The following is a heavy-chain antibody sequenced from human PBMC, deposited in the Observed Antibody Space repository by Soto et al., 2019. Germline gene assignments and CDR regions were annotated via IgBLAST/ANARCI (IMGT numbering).Heavy chain of an antibody. D-gene: IGHD6-13*01. CDR2: IIPIFGTT. V-gene: IGHV1-69*06. CDR3: ARGRIAAAGRGSFDY. Sequence: SVKVSCKASGGTFSGYGINWVRQAPGQGLEWIGGIIPIFGTTNYAQKFQGRVTITADKSTNTAYMELSRLKSEDTAVFYCARGRIAAAGRGSFDYWGRRTLVTVSS. CDR1: GGTFSGYG. J-gene: IGHJ4*02.